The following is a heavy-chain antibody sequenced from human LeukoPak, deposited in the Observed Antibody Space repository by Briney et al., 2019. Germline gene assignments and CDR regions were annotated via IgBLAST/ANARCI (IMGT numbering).Heavy chain of an antibody. J-gene: IGHJ5*02. D-gene: IGHD5-12*01. V-gene: IGHV7-4-1*02. CDR1: GYTFTSYA. CDR2: INTNTGNP. Sequence: GASVKVSCKASGYTFTSYAMNWVRQAPGQGLEWMGWINTNTGNPTYAQGFTGRFVFSLDTSVSTAYLQISSLKAEDTAVYYCAGMRELRFDNWFDPWGQGTLVTVSS. CDR3: AGMRELRFDNWFDP.